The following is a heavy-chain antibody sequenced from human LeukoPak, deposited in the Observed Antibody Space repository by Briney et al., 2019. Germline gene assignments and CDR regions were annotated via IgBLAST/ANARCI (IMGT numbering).Heavy chain of an antibody. Sequence: GGSLRLSCAASGFTFSSYGMHWVRQAPGKGLEWVAMIWYDGINKYYGDSVKGRFAISRDNSKNSLYLQMNSLRAEDTAVYYCARGGVYYSSSLDYWGQGTLVTVSS. D-gene: IGHD6-6*01. CDR1: GFTFSSYG. CDR3: ARGGVYYSSSLDY. V-gene: IGHV3-33*01. CDR2: IWYDGINK. J-gene: IGHJ4*02.